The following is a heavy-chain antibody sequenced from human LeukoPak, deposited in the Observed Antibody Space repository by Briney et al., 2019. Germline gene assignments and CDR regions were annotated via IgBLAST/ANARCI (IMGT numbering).Heavy chain of an antibody. J-gene: IGHJ6*03. V-gene: IGHV1-69*01. CDR2: IIPIFGTA. D-gene: IGHD6-6*01. CDR1: GGTFSSYA. Sequence: SVKVSCKASGGTFSSYAISWVRQAPGQGLEWMGGIIPIFGTANYAQKFQGRVTITADESTSTAYMELSSLRSEDTAVYYCAVEYSSSITHYYSYMDVWGKGTTVTVSS. CDR3: AVEYSSSITHYYSYMDV.